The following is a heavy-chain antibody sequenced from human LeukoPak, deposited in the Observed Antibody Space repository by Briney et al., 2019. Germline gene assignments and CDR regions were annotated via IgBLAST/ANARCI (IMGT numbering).Heavy chain of an antibody. D-gene: IGHD3-10*01. J-gene: IGHJ4*02. CDR2: INPSGGST. Sequence: ASVKVSCKASGYTFTSYYMHWVRQAPGHGLEWMGIINPSGGSTSYAQKFQGRVTMTRDTSTSTVYMELSSLRSEDTAVYYCARDPYKNYYYGSGSSYYFDYWGQGTLVTVSS. V-gene: IGHV1-46*01. CDR1: GYTFTSYY. CDR3: ARDPYKNYYYGSGSSYYFDY.